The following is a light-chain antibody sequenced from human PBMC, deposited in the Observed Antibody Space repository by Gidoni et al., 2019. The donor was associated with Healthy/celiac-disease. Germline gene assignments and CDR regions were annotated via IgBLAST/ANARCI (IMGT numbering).Light chain of an antibody. Sequence: EIVMTQSPATLSVSTGERATLSCSASQGVSSNLAWYQQKPGQAPRLLLYGASTRATGIPARFSGSGSGTEFTLTISSLQYEDFAVYYCQQYKNWPTFGQGTKVEIK. CDR3: QQYKNWPT. CDR2: GAS. V-gene: IGKV3-15*01. CDR1: QGVSSN. J-gene: IGKJ1*01.